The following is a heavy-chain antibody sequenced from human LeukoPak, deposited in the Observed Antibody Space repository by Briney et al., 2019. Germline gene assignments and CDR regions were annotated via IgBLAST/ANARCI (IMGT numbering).Heavy chain of an antibody. Sequence: GGSLRLSCAASGFTFSSYSMNWVRQASGKRLEWVSYITGSSDTIYYADSVRGRFTISRDNARNSLFLQTNSLRAEDTAVYYCTTAKNDYWGQGTLVTVSS. V-gene: IGHV3-48*01. CDR3: TTAKNDY. CDR1: GFTFSSYS. CDR2: ITGSSDTI. J-gene: IGHJ4*02.